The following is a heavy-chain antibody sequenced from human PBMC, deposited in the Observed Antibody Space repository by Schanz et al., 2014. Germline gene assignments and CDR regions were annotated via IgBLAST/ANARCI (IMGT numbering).Heavy chain of an antibody. CDR1: GFIFSNYG. J-gene: IGHJ4*02. Sequence: QVQLVESGGGVVQPGGSLRLSCAASGFIFSNYGMHWVRQAPGKGLEWVAVISYDGSNKYYADSVKGRFTISRDNSKNTLYLQMNSLRVEDTAVYYCASPSGYSDYGTYFDFWGQGTLVTVSS. CDR2: ISYDGSNK. D-gene: IGHD5-12*01. CDR3: ASPSGYSDYGTYFDF. V-gene: IGHV3-30*19.